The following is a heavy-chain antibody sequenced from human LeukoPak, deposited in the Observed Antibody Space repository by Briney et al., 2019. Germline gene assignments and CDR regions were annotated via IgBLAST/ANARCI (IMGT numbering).Heavy chain of an antibody. D-gene: IGHD3-10*01. CDR1: GFTFSIYG. CDR2: ISDNGGNT. Sequence: GGSLRLSCAASGFTFSIYGMGWVRQAPGKGLEWVSSISDNGGNTYYADSAKGRFTISRDNSKNTLYLQMNSLRAEDTAVYCCARIMVRGVILDYWGQGTLVTVSS. V-gene: IGHV3-23*01. CDR3: ARIMVRGVILDY. J-gene: IGHJ4*02.